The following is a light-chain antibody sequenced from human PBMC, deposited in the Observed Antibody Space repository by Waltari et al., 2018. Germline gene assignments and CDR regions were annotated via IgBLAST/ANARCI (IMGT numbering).Light chain of an antibody. V-gene: IGLV3-21*01. CDR2: YDT. CDR1: NIERKS. CDR3: QVWDDTTNSGV. Sequence: YVLTQPPSVSVAPGKTATLTCGGENIERKSVNWYQQKEGQAPVLVLFYDTDRPSGIPDRFSGSNSGNTATLTISWVEAGDEADYHCQVWDDTTNSGVFGGGTRLTVL. J-gene: IGLJ3*02.